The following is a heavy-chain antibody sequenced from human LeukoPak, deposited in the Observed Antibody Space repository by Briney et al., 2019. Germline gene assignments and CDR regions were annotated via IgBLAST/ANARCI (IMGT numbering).Heavy chain of an antibody. CDR2: ISGSGGST. D-gene: IGHD3-3*01. CDR3: AKDLITIFGVVKPQPLGY. Sequence: GGSLRLSCAASGFTFSSYSMNWVRQAPGKGLEWVSAISGSGGSTYYADSVKGRFTISRDNSKNTLYLQMNSLRAEDTAVYYCAKDLITIFGVVKPQPLGYWGQGTLVTVSS. CDR1: GFTFSSYS. J-gene: IGHJ4*02. V-gene: IGHV3-23*01.